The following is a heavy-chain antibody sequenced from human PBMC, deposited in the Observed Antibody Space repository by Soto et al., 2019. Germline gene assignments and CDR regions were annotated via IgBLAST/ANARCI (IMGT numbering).Heavy chain of an antibody. Sequence: QVQLQESGPGLVKPSETLSLTCTVSGGSISSYYWSWIRQPPGKGLEWIGYIYYSGSTNYNPSLKSRVTISVDTSKNQFSLKRSSVTAADTAVYYCARYAADTGVVVVVVAATDYYYYYMDVWGKGTTVTVSS. CDR3: ARYAADTGVVVVVVAATDYYYYYMDV. V-gene: IGHV4-59*08. D-gene: IGHD2-15*01. J-gene: IGHJ6*03. CDR2: IYYSGST. CDR1: GGSISSYY.